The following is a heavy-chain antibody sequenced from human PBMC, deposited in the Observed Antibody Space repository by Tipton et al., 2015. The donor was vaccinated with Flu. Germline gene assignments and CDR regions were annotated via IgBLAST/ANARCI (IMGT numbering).Heavy chain of an antibody. Sequence: QLVQSGGGLVQPGRSLRLSCAASGFTFDDYAMHWVRQAPGKGLEWVSGISWNSGSIGYADSVKGRFTISRDNAKNSLYLQMNSLRAEDTALYYCAKEENDIVTGYYYYGMDVWGQGTTVTVSS. CDR2: ISWNSGSI. CDR1: GFTFDDYA. CDR3: AKEENDIVTGYYYYGMDV. J-gene: IGHJ6*02. D-gene: IGHD3-9*01. V-gene: IGHV3-9*01.